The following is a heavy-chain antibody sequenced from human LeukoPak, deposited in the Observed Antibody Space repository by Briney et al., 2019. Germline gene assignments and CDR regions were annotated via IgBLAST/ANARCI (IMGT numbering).Heavy chain of an antibody. CDR2: IKQDGSDK. V-gene: IGHV3-7*01. Sequence: PGGSLRLSCAASGFTFSSYWMTWVRHAPGKGLEWVANIKQDGSDKYYVDSVKGRFTISSDSAKNSLFLQMNSLRAEDTAVYYCARVSALFGLPVHFDYWGQGTLVSISS. D-gene: IGHD3-10*02. CDR3: ARVSALFGLPVHFDY. CDR1: GFTFSSYW. J-gene: IGHJ4*02.